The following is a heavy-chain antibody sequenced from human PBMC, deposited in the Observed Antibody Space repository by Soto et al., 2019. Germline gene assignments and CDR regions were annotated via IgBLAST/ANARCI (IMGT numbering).Heavy chain of an antibody. Sequence: ASVKVSCKASGYTFTRDQIHWVRQAPGQGLEWMGMIDPSGGKTNYAQKFQGRVTITRDTSTSTGYMALSSLRSDDTAVYYCVRDLDGSGSYSTDYWGPGTLLTVSS. V-gene: IGHV1-46*01. D-gene: IGHD3-10*01. J-gene: IGHJ4*02. CDR3: VRDLDGSGSYSTDY. CDR2: IDPSGGKT. CDR1: GYTFTRDQ.